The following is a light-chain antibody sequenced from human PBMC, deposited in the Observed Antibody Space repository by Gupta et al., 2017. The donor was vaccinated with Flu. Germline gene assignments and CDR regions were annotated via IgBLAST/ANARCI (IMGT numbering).Light chain of an antibody. CDR3: SSYTSIITPHWV. J-gene: IGLJ1*01. V-gene: IGLV2-14*01. CDR2: EVS. Sequence: QSALTQPASVSGSPGQSITISCTGTSSDVGGYDYVSWYQQHPGKAPKVMIYEVSHRPSGVSYRFSGSKSGNTASLTISGLRAEDEADYYCSSYTSIITPHWVFGTGTKVSVL. CDR1: SSDVGGYDY.